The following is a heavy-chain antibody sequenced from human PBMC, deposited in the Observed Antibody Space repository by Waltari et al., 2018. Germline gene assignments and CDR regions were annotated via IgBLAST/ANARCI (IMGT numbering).Heavy chain of an antibody. D-gene: IGHD3-3*01. CDR3: ARGAVGEWIFGDS. CDR1: GYTFNVFY. V-gene: IGHV1-2*02. Sequence: QVQLVQSGTEVKKPGASVKVSCKASGYTFNVFYMHWLRKAPGQGLEWMGWIHPDHGGTNYAQKFQDRVTMTRDKSLTTIYLEMTALNSDDTAVYYCARGAVGEWIFGDSWGQGTQVTVSS. CDR2: IHPDHGGT. J-gene: IGHJ4*02.